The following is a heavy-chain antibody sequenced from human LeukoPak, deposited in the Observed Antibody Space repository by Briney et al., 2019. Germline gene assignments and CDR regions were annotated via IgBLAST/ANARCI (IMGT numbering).Heavy chain of an antibody. CDR3: AKGGRFSCFDP. Sequence: GGSLRLSCAASGLTFKNYAMTWVRQAPGKGLEWVSTISGRGDSTYYADSVKGRFTISRDNSKNTLSLQMNSLRADDTAVYYCAKGGRFSCFDPWGQGTLVTVSS. J-gene: IGHJ5*02. D-gene: IGHD1-26*01. CDR1: GLTFKNYA. CDR2: ISGRGDST. V-gene: IGHV3-23*01.